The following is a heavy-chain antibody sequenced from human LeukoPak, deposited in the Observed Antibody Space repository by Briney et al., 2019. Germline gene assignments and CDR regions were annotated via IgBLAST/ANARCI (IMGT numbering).Heavy chain of an antibody. CDR2: TSDSGGST. D-gene: IGHD3-22*01. J-gene: IGHJ4*02. CDR3: AKVAYYYDTSGFYLDYFDY. Sequence: GGSLRLSCAASGFTFSSYSMNWVRQAPGKGLEWVSATSDSGGSTYYADSVKGRFTISRDSSKNTLYLQMSSLRAEDTAVYYCAKVAYYYDTSGFYLDYFDYWGQGTLVTVSS. V-gene: IGHV3-23*01. CDR1: GFTFSSYS.